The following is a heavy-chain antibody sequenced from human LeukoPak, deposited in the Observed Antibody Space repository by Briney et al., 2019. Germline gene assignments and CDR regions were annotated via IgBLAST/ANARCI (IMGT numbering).Heavy chain of an antibody. Sequence: GGSLRLSCAASGFTFSSYSMNWVRQAPGKGLEWVASISSSSSYIYYADSVKGRFTISRDNAKNSLYLQMNSLRAEDTAVYYCTSARDQLFDYWGQGTLVTVSS. CDR3: TSARDQLFDY. J-gene: IGHJ4*02. CDR2: ISSSSSYI. CDR1: GFTFSSYS. V-gene: IGHV3-21*01. D-gene: IGHD2-2*01.